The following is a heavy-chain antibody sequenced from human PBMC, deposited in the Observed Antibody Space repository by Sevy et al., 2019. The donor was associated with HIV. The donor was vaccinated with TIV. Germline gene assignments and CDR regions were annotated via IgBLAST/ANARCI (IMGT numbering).Heavy chain of an antibody. Sequence: ASVKVSCKASGGTFSSYAISWVRQAPGQGLEWMGGIIPIFGTANYAQKFQGRVTITADESTSTAYMELSSQRSEDTAVYYCARGGYSYGTGAFDIWGQGTMVTV. CDR3: ARGGYSYGTGAFDI. D-gene: IGHD5-18*01. J-gene: IGHJ3*02. CDR1: GGTFSSYA. CDR2: IIPIFGTA. V-gene: IGHV1-69*13.